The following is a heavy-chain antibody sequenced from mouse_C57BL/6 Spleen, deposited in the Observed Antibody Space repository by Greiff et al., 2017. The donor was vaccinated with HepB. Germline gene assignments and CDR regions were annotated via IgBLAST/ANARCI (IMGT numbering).Heavy chain of an antibody. D-gene: IGHD2-5*01. CDR3: ARSYYSKELYYAMDY. CDR2: INPNNGGT. J-gene: IGHJ4*01. CDR1: GYTFTDYN. V-gene: IGHV1-22*01. Sequence: EVQLQQSGPELVKPGASVKMSCKASGYTFTDYNMHWVKQSHGKSLEWIGYINPNNGGTSYNQKFKGKATLTVNKSSSTAYMELRSLTSEDSAVYYCARSYYSKELYYAMDYWGQGTSVTVSS.